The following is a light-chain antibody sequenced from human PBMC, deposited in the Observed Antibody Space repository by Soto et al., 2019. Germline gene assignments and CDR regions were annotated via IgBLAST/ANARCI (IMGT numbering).Light chain of an antibody. CDR2: GAS. CDR3: QQRSNWPPWT. Sequence: IVMPQSPATLSVSPGESATLSGRDSQSISSNLAWYQQNTGQAPRLLIYGASTRATGIPARFSGSGSGTDFTLTIRSLETEDLAVYYCQQRSNWPPWTVGNGTKVDIK. J-gene: IGKJ1*01. CDR1: QSISSN. V-gene: IGKV3D-15*01.